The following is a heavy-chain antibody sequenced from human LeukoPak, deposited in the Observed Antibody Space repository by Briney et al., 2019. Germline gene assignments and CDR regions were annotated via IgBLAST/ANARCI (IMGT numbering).Heavy chain of an antibody. J-gene: IGHJ3*02. Sequence: SETLSLTCSVSGGSFTNYYWSWIRQPPGKGLEWIGYVSYGGTSNYNPSLKSRVTISLDTSRTHFSLNLRSVTAADSAIYYCARDQEYFDRSHTFDIWGQGTTVTVSS. CDR1: GGSFTNYY. V-gene: IGHV4-59*01. CDR3: ARDQEYFDRSHTFDI. D-gene: IGHD3-22*01. CDR2: VSYGGTS.